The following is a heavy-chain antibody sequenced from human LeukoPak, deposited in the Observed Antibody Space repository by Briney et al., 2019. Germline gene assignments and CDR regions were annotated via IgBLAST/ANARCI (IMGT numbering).Heavy chain of an antibody. V-gene: IGHV1-46*01. CDR3: ARDVGFGELPRGYFDY. CDR2: INPSGGST. D-gene: IGHD3-10*01. J-gene: IGHJ4*02. CDR1: GYTFTSYY. Sequence: GASVKVSCKASGYTFTSYYMHWVRQAPGQGLEWMGIINPSGGSTSYAQKFQGRVTMTRDTSTSTVYMELSSLRSEDTAVYYCARDVGFGELPRGYFDYWGQGTLVTVSS.